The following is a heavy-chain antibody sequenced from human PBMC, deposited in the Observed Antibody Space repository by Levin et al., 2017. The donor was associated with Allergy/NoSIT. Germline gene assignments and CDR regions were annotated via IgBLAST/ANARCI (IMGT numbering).Heavy chain of an antibody. CDR1: GYTFTGYY. D-gene: IGHD2-2*01. V-gene: IGHV1-2*02. CDR2: IDPFSGDT. CDR3: ACLPPTYQLLENPTKDFYYGLDV. Sequence: KRGESLKISCKASGYTFTGYYVHWVRQAPGQGLEWMGWIDPFSGDTNYAQKFQGKVTMTRDTMNTAYLELSRLRSDDTAVYYCACLPPTYQLLENPTKDFYYGLDVWGQGTTVIVSS. J-gene: IGHJ6*02.